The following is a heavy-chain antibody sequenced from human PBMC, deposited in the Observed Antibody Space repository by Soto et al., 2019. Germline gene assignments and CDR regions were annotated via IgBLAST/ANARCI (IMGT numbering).Heavy chain of an antibody. CDR3: ARGLRGYCTNGVCYAVTPFDI. D-gene: IGHD2-8*01. Sequence: SLRLSCAASGFTFSSYGMHWVRQAPGKGLEWVAVIWYDGSNKYYADSVKGRFTISRDNSKNTLYLQMNSLRAEDTAVYYCARGLRGYCTNGVCYAVTPFDIWGQGTMVTVSS. CDR2: IWYDGSNK. J-gene: IGHJ3*02. V-gene: IGHV3-33*01. CDR1: GFTFSSYG.